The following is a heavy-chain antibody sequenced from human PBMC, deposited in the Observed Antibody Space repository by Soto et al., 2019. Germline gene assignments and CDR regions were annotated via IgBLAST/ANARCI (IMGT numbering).Heavy chain of an antibody. CDR1: GGSISSSSYY. CDR2: IYYSGST. CDR3: ARLSVGAGGSYYHSSGYYYYYYGIDV. J-gene: IGHJ6*02. V-gene: IGHV4-39*01. D-gene: IGHD3-22*01. Sequence: QLQLQESGPGLVKPSETMSLTCTVSGGSISSSSYYWGWLRQPPGKGLEWIGSIYYSGSTYYNPSLKSQLTTSVDPTKNQFDLKLSYVTAPDKVVYYCARLSVGAGGSYYHSSGYYYYYYGIDVWGQGTTVTVSS.